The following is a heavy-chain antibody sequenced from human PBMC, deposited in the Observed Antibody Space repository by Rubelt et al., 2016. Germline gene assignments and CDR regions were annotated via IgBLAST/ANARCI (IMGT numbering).Heavy chain of an antibody. CDR2: IYFSGST. J-gene: IGHJ4*02. CDR1: GGSISSSSYY. V-gene: IGHV4-39*07. CDR3: ARDPERNYYFDY. Sequence: QLQLQESGPGLVKPSETLSLTCTVSGGSISSSSYYWGWIRQPPGKGLEWIGSIYFSGSTYYNPSLKGRVTISVDTSKNQFSLKLSSVTAADTAVYYCARDPERNYYFDYWGQGTLVTVSS.